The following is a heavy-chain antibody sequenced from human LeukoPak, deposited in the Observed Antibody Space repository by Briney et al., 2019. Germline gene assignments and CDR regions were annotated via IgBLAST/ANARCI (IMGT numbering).Heavy chain of an antibody. V-gene: IGHV3-48*04. Sequence: GGSLRLSCAASGFTFSSYSMNWVRQAPGKGLEGVSYISSSSSTIYYADSVKGRFTISRDNAKNSLYLQMNSLRAEDTAVYYCARGSARNPIDYGGNFDYWGQGTLVTVSS. CDR1: GFTFSSYS. CDR2: ISSSSSTI. D-gene: IGHD4-23*01. CDR3: ARGSARNPIDYGGNFDY. J-gene: IGHJ4*02.